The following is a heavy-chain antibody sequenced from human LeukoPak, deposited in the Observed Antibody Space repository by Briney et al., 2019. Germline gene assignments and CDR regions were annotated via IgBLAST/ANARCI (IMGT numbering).Heavy chain of an antibody. CDR1: GFTFSNYA. CDR2: MSYDGSNK. Sequence: PGGSLRLSCAASGFTFSNYAIHWVRQAPGKGLEWVAVMSYDGSNKYYADSVKGRFTISRDNSKSTLYLQMNGLRPEDTAVYYCARVGTGGYCSGGSCYYDYWGQGTLVTVSS. J-gene: IGHJ4*02. CDR3: ARVGTGGYCSGGSCYYDY. V-gene: IGHV3-30-3*01. D-gene: IGHD2-15*01.